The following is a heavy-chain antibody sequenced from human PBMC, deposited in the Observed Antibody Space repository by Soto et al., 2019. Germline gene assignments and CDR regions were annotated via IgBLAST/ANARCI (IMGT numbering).Heavy chain of an antibody. V-gene: IGHV4-59*03. CDR3: ALYRSSTSCYGQWDY. CDR1: GGSITNYY. J-gene: IGHJ4*02. CDR2: IYYSGTT. Sequence: QVQLQEPGPGLVKPSETLSLTCTVSGGSITNYYWSWIRQPPGEGLEWIGYIYYSGTTNYNPSLKSRVIISVDTSKNQFSLKLTSVTAADTAVYYCALYRSSTSCYGQWDYWGQGTLVTVSS. D-gene: IGHD2-2*01.